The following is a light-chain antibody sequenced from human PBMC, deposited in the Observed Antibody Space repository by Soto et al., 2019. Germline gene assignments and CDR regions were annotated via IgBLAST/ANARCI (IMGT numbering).Light chain of an antibody. V-gene: IGKV2-30*01. CDR2: KVS. J-gene: IGKJ1*01. CDR3: MQGTHWPLWT. CDR1: QSLVYSDGNTY. Sequence: DVVMTQSPLSLPVTLGQPASISCRSSQSLVYSDGNTYLNWFQQRPGQSPRRLIYKVSNRDSGVPDRVSGSGSGTDFTRKISRVEAEDVGVYYCMQGTHWPLWTFGQGTKVEIK.